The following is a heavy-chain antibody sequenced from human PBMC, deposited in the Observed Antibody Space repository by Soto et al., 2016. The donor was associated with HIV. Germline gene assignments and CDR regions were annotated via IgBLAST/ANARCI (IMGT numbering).Heavy chain of an antibody. CDR3: CTDGARMPTFVDYYYGMGV. CDR2: IKSKTDDGTI. D-gene: IGHD2-2*01. CDR1: GFTFSDAW. Sequence: EIQLVESGGDLVKPGGSLRLSCVVSGFTFSDAWMNWVRQAPGKGLEWIGRIKSKTDDGTIDYAAPMKDRFIISRNDSENTVYLQINSLKIEDTAIYYCCTDGARMPTFVDYYYGMGVWGLGTHGHRLL. J-gene: IGHJ6*02. V-gene: IGHV3-15*01.